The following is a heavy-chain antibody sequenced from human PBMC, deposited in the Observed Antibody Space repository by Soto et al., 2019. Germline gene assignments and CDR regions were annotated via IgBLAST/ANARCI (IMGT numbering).Heavy chain of an antibody. J-gene: IGHJ3*02. CDR3: ARAVYAGYLWCGESIPRAFDI. CDR1: GGTFSSYA. Sequence: QVQLVQSGAEVKKPGSSVKVSCKASGGTFSSYAISWVRQAPGQGLEWMGGIIPIFGTANYAQKFQGRVTITADKSTSTAYMELSSLRAEDTAVYYCARAVYAGYLWCGESIPRAFDIWGQGTMVTVSS. D-gene: IGHD3-10*01. V-gene: IGHV1-69*06. CDR2: IIPIFGTA.